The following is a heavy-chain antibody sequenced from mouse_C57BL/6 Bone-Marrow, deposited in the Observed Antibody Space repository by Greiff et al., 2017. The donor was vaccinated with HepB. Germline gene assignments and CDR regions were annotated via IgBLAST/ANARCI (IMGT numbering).Heavy chain of an antibody. CDR2: ISSGGSYT. CDR1: GFTFSSYG. Sequence: DVHLVESGGDLVKPGGSLKLSCAASGFTFSSYGMSWVRQTPDKRLEWVATISSGGSYTYYPDSVKGRFTISRDNAKNTLYLQMSSLKSEDTAMYYCARQGPAQAKGFAYWGQGTLVTVSA. V-gene: IGHV5-6*01. D-gene: IGHD3-2*02. CDR3: ARQGPAQAKGFAY. J-gene: IGHJ3*01.